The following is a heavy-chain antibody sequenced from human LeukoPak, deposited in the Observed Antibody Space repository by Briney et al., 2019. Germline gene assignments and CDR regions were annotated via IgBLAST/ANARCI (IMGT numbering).Heavy chain of an antibody. CDR2: INQDGSAR. V-gene: IGHV3-7*01. CDR3: ARDPYSGNYGSYYYYYMDV. CDR1: EFTFSRFW. Sequence: GGSLRLSCVASEFTFSRFWMSWVRQAPGKGLEWVAHINQDGSARYYVDSVKGRFTISRDNAKNSLYLQINSLGPEDTAVYFCARDPYSGNYGSYYYYYMDVWGKGTTVTVSS. D-gene: IGHD3-22*01. J-gene: IGHJ6*03.